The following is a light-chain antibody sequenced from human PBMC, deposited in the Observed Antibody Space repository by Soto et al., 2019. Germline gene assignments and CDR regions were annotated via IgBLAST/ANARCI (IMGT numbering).Light chain of an antibody. V-gene: IGKV3-20*01. CDR3: QQYGSSPQT. CDR1: QTISSIY. CDR2: DAS. J-gene: IGKJ5*01. Sequence: EIVLTQSPGTLSLSPVEGATLTCRASQTISSIYLAWYQQKHGQAPRLLINDASTRATGVPARFSGSGSGTDFTLTISRLEPEDFAVYYCQQYGSSPQTFGQGTRLEIK.